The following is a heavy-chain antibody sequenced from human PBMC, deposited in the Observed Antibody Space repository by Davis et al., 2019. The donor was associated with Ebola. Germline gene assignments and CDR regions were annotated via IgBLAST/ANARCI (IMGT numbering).Heavy chain of an antibody. J-gene: IGHJ6*03. CDR3: ARDQYWSGYLSNYYYYYMDV. CDR2: IIPIFGTA. Sequence: SVKVSCKASGGTFSSYAISWVRQAPGQGLEWMGGIIPIFGTANYAQKFQGRVTITADESTSTAYMELSSLRSEDTAVYYCARDQYWSGYLSNYYYYYMDVWGKGTTVTVSS. CDR1: GGTFSSYA. V-gene: IGHV1-69*13. D-gene: IGHD3-3*01.